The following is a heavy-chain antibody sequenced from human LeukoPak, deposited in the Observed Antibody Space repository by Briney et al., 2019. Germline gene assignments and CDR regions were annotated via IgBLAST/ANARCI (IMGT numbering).Heavy chain of an antibody. V-gene: IGHV3-30-3*01. CDR1: VYTFSSYP. D-gene: IGHD1-14*01. Sequence: GRSLRLSCAASVYTFSSYPIHCVRQAPGKGLEWVAVISYDGSNKYYADSVKGRFTISRDNSKNTLYLQMNSLRAEDTAVYYFVKEWRTITYYMDVWGQGTLVTVSS. CDR2: ISYDGSNK. CDR3: VKEWRTITYYMDV. J-gene: IGHJ4*02.